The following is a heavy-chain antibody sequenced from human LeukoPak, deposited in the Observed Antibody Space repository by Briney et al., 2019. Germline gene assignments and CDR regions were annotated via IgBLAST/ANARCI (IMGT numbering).Heavy chain of an antibody. CDR1: GFTFGDYV. V-gene: IGHV3-49*04. J-gene: IGHJ3*02. CDR3: TRRYNYDSSGYYYVRDAFDI. D-gene: IGHD3-22*01. Sequence: GGSLRLSYTASGFTFGDYVMSWVRQAPGKGLEWVGFIRSKAYGGTTKNAASVKGRFTISRDDSRSIAYLQMNSLKTEDTAVYYCTRRYNYDSSGYYYVRDAFDIWGQGTMVTVSS. CDR2: IRSKAYGGTT.